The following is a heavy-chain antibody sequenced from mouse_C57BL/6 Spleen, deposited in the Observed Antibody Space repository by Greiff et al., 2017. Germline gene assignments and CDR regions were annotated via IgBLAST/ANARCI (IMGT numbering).Heavy chain of an antibody. Sequence: VQLQQSGAELVRPGTSVKVSCKASGYAFTNYLIEWVKQRPGQGLEWIGVSNPGSGGDNYNEKFKGKATLTADKSSSTAYMQLSSLTSEDSAVYFCAREDTTRYYYAMDYWGQGTSVTVSS. CDR1: GYAFTNYL. V-gene: IGHV1-54*01. J-gene: IGHJ4*01. CDR3: AREDTTRYYYAMDY. D-gene: IGHD1-1*01. CDR2: SNPGSGGD.